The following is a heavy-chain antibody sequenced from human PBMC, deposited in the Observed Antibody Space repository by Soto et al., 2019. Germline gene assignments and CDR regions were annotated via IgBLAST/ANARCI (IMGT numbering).Heavy chain of an antibody. CDR3: ARDHHRYSGYDYVDY. CDR1: GFTFSSYS. J-gene: IGHJ4*02. CDR2: ISSSSSTI. D-gene: IGHD5-12*01. Sequence: GGSLRLSCAASGFTFSSYSMNWVRQAPGKGLEWVSYISSSSSTIYYADSVKGRFTISRDNAKNSLYLQMNSLRAEDTAVYYCARDHHRYSGYDYVDYWGQGTLVTVSS. V-gene: IGHV3-48*04.